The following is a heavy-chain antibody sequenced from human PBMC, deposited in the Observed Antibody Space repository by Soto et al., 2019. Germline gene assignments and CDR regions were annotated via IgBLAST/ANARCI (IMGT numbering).Heavy chain of an antibody. J-gene: IGHJ6*02. D-gene: IGHD2-2*01. CDR2: IYTSGST. Sequence: TLSLTCTVSGGSISSYYWSWIRQPAGKGLEWIGRIYTSGSTNYNPSLKSRVTMSLDTSKNQFSLKLTSVTAADTALYYCARGNCSSPNCYSFSGYYGMDVWGQGTTVTVSS. CDR1: GGSISSYY. V-gene: IGHV4-4*07. CDR3: ARGNCSSPNCYSFSGYYGMDV.